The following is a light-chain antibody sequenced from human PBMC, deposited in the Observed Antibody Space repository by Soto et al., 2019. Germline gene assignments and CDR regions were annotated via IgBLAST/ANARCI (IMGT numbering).Light chain of an antibody. CDR3: QQRSNCS. Sequence: EIALTQSRATLSLSPGERATRTCRASQSVSSYLAWYQQKPGQAPRLLIYDASNRATGIPARFSGSGSGTDFTLTISSLEPEDFAVYYCQQRSNCSFGPGTKVDIK. V-gene: IGKV3-11*01. CDR2: DAS. J-gene: IGKJ3*01. CDR1: QSVSSY.